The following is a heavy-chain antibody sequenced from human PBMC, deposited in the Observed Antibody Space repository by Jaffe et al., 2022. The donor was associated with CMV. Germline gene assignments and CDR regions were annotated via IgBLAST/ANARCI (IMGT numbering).Heavy chain of an antibody. CDR2: ISSSSSYI. CDR3: ARGSYYDSSGSFDY. V-gene: IGHV3-21*01. CDR1: GFTFSSYS. J-gene: IGHJ4*02. Sequence: EVQLVESGGGLVKPGGSLRLSCAASGFTFSSYSMNWVRQAPGKGLEWVSSISSSSSYIYYADSVKGRFTISRDNAKNSLYLQMNSLRAEDTAVYYCARGSYYDSSGSFDYWGQGTLVTVSS. D-gene: IGHD3-22*01.